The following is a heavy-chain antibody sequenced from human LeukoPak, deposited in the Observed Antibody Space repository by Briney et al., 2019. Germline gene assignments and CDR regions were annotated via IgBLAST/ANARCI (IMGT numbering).Heavy chain of an antibody. Sequence: PSETLSLTCTVSGYSISSGYYWGWIRQPPGKGLEWIGSIYHSGSTNYNPSLKSRVTISVDTSKNQFSLKLSSVTAADTAVYYCARGPSYDYVWGSYRYGWFDPWGQGTLVTVSS. CDR2: IYHSGST. D-gene: IGHD3-16*02. CDR1: GYSISSGYY. V-gene: IGHV4-38-2*02. J-gene: IGHJ5*02. CDR3: ARGPSYDYVWGSYRYGWFDP.